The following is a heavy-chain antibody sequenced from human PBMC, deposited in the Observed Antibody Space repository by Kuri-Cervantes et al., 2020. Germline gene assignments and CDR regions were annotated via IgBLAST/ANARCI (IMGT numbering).Heavy chain of an antibody. D-gene: IGHD2-15*01. CDR3: ARLGYCSGGSCQNEAFDI. CDR2: IYYSGST. CDR1: GGSISSGGYY. Sequence: SETLSLTCTVSGGSISSGGYYWSWIRQHPGKGLEWIGYIYYSGSTYYNPSLKSRVTISVDTSNNQFSLKLSSVTAADTAVYYCARLGYCSGGSCQNEAFDIWGQGTTVTVSS. J-gene: IGHJ3*02. V-gene: IGHV4-31*03.